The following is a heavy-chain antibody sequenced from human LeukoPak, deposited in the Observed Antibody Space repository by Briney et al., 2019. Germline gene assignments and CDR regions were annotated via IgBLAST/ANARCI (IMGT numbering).Heavy chain of an antibody. CDR2: INWNGGST. V-gene: IGHV3-20*04. CDR1: GFTFDDYG. D-gene: IGHD3-10*01. CDR3: ARDYQDYYGSGSYLSGAFDI. Sequence: GGSLRLSCAASGFTFDDYGMSWVRQAPGKGLEWVSGINWNGGSTGYADSVKGRFTISRDNAKNSLYLQMNSLRAEDTALYYCARDYQDYYGSGSYLSGAFDIWGQGTMVTVSS. J-gene: IGHJ3*02.